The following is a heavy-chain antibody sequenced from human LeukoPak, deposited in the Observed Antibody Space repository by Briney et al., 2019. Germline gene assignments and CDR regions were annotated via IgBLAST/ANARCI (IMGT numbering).Heavy chain of an antibody. CDR1: GFDFSSNW. V-gene: IGHV3-74*01. CDR3: AKDHYWSIDY. Sequence: GGSLRLSCAASGFDFSSNWMHWVRHAPGQGLVWVSRIKGDGISTNYADSVKGRFTISRDIAKNTLYLQMNSLRAEDTDVYYCAKDHYWSIDYWGRGTLVTVSS. J-gene: IGHJ4*02. CDR2: IKGDGIST. D-gene: IGHD3-3*01.